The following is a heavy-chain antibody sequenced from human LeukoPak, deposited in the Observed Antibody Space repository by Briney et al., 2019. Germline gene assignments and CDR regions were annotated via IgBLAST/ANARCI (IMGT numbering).Heavy chain of an antibody. D-gene: IGHD5-24*01. V-gene: IGHV4-34*01. CDR3: ARGRSNLKPFGY. Sequence: SETLSLTCAVYGGSFSGYYWSWIRQPPGKGLEWIGEINHSGSTNYNPSLKSRVTISVDTSKNQFSLKLSSVTAADTAVYYCARGRSNLKPFGYWGQGTLVTVSS. J-gene: IGHJ4*02. CDR1: GGSFSGYY. CDR2: INHSGST.